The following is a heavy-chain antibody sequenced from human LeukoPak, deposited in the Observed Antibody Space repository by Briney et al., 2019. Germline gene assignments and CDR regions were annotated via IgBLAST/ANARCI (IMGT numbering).Heavy chain of an antibody. Sequence: ASVKVSCKASGYTFTGYYMHWVRQAPGQGLEWMGWINPNSGGTNYAQKFQGRVTMTRDTSISTAYMELSNLTSDDTAIYYCARARGYDGFSGWFDPWGQGTLVTVSS. CDR2: INPNSGGT. CDR1: GYTFTGYY. V-gene: IGHV1-2*02. D-gene: IGHD3-3*01. J-gene: IGHJ5*02. CDR3: ARARGYDGFSGWFDP.